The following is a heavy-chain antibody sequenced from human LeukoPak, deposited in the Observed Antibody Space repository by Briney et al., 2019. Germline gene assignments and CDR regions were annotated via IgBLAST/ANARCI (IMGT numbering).Heavy chain of an antibody. J-gene: IGHJ4*02. CDR3: ARRGRGYSYGSQPIDY. V-gene: IGHV4-34*01. Sequence: SETLSLTCAVYVGSFSGYYWSWILQPPGKGLEWIGEINHSGSTNYNPSLKSRVTISVDTSKNQFSLKLSSVTAADTAVYYCARRGRGYSYGSQPIDYWGQGTLVTVSS. CDR2: INHSGST. D-gene: IGHD5-18*01. CDR1: VGSFSGYY.